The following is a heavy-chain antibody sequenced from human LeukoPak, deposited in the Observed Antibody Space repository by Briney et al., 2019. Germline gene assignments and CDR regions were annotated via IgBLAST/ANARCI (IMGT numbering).Heavy chain of an antibody. D-gene: IGHD3-3*01. CDR1: GYNFISYG. V-gene: IGHV1-18*01. CDR3: ARVIDDFWSGSYYGMDV. J-gene: IGHJ6*02. Sequence: ASVKVSCKASGYNFISYGISWVRQAPGQGLEWMGWISAYNGNTNYAQSLQGRVTMTTDTSTSTAYMDLRSLRSEDTAVYYCARVIDDFWSGSYYGMDVWGQGTTVTASS. CDR2: ISAYNGNT.